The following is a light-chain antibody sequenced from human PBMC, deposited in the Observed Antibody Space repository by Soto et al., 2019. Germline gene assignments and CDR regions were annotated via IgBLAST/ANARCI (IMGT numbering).Light chain of an antibody. CDR2: GAS. Sequence: DIQMTQSPSSVSASVGDRVTITCRASQGIRIWLAWYQQKPGKDPKVLIYGASRLASGVPSRFSRSGSGTDFTLTISGLQTEDFATYYCQQADKLPLTFGGGTKVEI. V-gene: IGKV1-12*01. CDR3: QQADKLPLT. J-gene: IGKJ4*01. CDR1: QGIRIW.